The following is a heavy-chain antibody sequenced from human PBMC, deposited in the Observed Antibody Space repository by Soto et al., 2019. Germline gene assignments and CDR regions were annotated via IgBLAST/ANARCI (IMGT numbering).Heavy chain of an antibody. Sequence: QVQLVESGGGVVQPGRSLRLSCAASGFTFSSYGMHWVRQAPGKGLEWVAVIWYDGSNKYYADSVKGRFTISRDNSKNTLYLQMNSLRAEDTAVYYCARGLRGAPVDYWGQGTLVTVSS. D-gene: IGHD1-26*01. V-gene: IGHV3-33*01. J-gene: IGHJ4*02. CDR3: ARGLRGAPVDY. CDR1: GFTFSSYG. CDR2: IWYDGSNK.